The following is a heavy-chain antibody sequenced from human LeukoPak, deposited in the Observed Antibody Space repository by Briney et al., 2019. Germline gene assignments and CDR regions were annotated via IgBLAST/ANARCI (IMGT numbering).Heavy chain of an antibody. Sequence: GGSLRLSCAASGFTFSSYGMSWVRQAPGKGLEWVSAISGSGGSTYYADSVKGRFTISRDNSKNTLYLQMNSLRAEDTAVFYCAKSVGANTYFFDYWGQGTLVTVSS. D-gene: IGHD1-26*01. CDR1: GFTFSSYG. CDR3: AKSVGANTYFFDY. CDR2: ISGSGGST. V-gene: IGHV3-23*01. J-gene: IGHJ4*02.